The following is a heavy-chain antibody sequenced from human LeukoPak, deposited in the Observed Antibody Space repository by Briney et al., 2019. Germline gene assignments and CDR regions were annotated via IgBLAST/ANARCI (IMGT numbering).Heavy chain of an antibody. J-gene: IGHJ6*02. CDR3: ARAPAYSSGYYYCYYYGMDV. Sequence: SETLFLTCTVSGGSISSYYWSWIRQPPGKGLEWIGYIYYSGSTNYNPSLKSRVTISVDTSKNQFSLKLSPVTAADTAVYYCARAPAYSSGYYYCYYYGMDVWGQGTTVTVSS. CDR1: GGSISSYY. V-gene: IGHV4-59*08. CDR2: IYYSGST. D-gene: IGHD3-22*01.